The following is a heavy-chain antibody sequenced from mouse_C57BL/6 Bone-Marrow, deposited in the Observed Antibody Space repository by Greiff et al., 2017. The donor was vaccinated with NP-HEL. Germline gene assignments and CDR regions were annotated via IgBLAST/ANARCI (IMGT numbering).Heavy chain of an antibody. CDR1: GYTFTSYW. CDR3: ARAFIYYDSWFVY. J-gene: IGHJ3*01. D-gene: IGHD2-4*01. CDR2: IYPGSGST. Sequence: QVQLQQPGAELVKPGASVKMSCKASGYTFTSYWITWVKQRPGQGLEWIGDIYPGSGSTNYNEKFKSKATLTVDTSSSTAYMQLSSLTSEDSAVYYCARAFIYYDSWFVYWGQGTLVTVSA. V-gene: IGHV1-55*01.